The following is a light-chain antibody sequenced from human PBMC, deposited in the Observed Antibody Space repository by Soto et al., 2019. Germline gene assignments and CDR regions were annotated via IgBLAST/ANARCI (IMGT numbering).Light chain of an antibody. CDR1: QGIAAS. CDR2: ADS. V-gene: IGKV1-9*01. Sequence: DIQLTQSPSFLSASVGDRVTITCRASQGIAASLAWYQQKPGNPPRLLIYADSTLQSGVPSRFSGSGSGTLCTLTISSLEPEDFATYYCQQTRTYPRTFGGGTKVEMK. J-gene: IGKJ4*01. CDR3: QQTRTYPRT.